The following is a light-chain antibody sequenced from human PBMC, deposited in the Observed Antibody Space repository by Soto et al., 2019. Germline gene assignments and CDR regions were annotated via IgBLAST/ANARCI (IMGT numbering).Light chain of an antibody. CDR1: SSDIGGYNY. CDR3: SSYTSSSTLV. Sequence: QSALTHPASVSGSPGQSITISCTGTSSDIGGYNYVSWYQHHPGRAPKLIIYEVSRRPSGVSDRFSGSKSGYSVSLTISGLQAEDEAHYYCSSYTSSSTLVFGGGTQLTVL. V-gene: IGLV2-14*01. J-gene: IGLJ3*02. CDR2: EVS.